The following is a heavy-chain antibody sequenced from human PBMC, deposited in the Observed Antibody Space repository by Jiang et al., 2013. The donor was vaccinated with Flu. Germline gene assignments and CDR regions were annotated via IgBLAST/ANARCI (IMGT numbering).Heavy chain of an antibody. V-gene: IGHV1-18*01. CDR3: ARVNYYGSGSYYRNLYYFDY. Sequence: KKPGASVKVSCKASGYTFTSYGISWVRQAPGQGLEWMGWISAYNGNTNYAQKLQGRVTMTTDTSTSTAYMELRSLRSDDTAVYYCARVNYYGSGSYYRNLYYFDYWGQGTLVTVSS. J-gene: IGHJ4*02. D-gene: IGHD3-10*01. CDR1: GYTFTSYG. CDR2: ISAYNGNT.